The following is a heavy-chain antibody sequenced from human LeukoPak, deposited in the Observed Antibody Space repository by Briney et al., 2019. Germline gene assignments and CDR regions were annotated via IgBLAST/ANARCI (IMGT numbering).Heavy chain of an antibody. CDR3: VRGAEVVVVVNMSQDFEH. CDR1: GGTFSSYA. J-gene: IGHJ1*01. CDR2: IIPIFGTA. Sequence: ASVKVSCKASGGTFSSYAISWVRQAPGQGLEWMGGIIPIFGTANYAQKFQGRVTITADESTSTAYMELSSLRSEDTAVYYCVRGAEVVVVVNMSQDFEHWGQGTLVTVSS. V-gene: IGHV1-69*13. D-gene: IGHD2-2*01.